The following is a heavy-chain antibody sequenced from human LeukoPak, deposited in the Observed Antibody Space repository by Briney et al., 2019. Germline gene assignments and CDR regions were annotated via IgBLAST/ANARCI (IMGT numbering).Heavy chain of an antibody. CDR2: IYYSGST. V-gene: IGHV4-59*01. J-gene: IGHJ5*02. D-gene: IGHD3-10*01. CDR3: ARETLEYGSGSNNWFDH. CDR1: GGSISSYY. Sequence: KASETLSLTCTVSGGSISSYYWSWIRQPPGKGLEWIGYIYYSGSTNYNPSLKSRVTISVDTSKNQFSLKLSSVTAADTAVYYCARETLEYGSGSNNWFDHWGRGTLVTVSS.